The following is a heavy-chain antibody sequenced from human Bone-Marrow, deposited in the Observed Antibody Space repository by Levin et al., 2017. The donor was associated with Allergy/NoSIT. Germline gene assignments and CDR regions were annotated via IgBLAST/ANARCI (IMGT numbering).Heavy chain of an antibody. CDR1: GVSISSGDYY. CDR3: VAGSFYNWFDP. D-gene: IGHD3-3*01. V-gene: IGHV4-30-4*01. CDR2: IYKRVTT. J-gene: IGHJ5*02. Sequence: SQTLSLTCTVSGVSISSGDYYWNWIRQPPGQGLEWIGYIYKRVTTSYNPSLKSRIRISVDTSENQFSLNLESVTAADTAVYYCVAGSFYNWFDPWGQGTLVTVSS.